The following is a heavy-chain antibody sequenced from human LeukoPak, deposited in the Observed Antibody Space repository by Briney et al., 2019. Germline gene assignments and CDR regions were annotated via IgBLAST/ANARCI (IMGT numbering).Heavy chain of an antibody. Sequence: GGSLRLSCAASGFTFSSYAMHWVRQAPGKGLEWVAVISYDGSNKYYADSVKGRFTISRDNSKNTLYLQMNSLRAEDTAVYYCARVGYSYDTSFDYWGQGTLVTVSS. J-gene: IGHJ4*02. CDR2: ISYDGSNK. CDR1: GFTFSSYA. CDR3: ARVGYSYDTSFDY. V-gene: IGHV3-30*04. D-gene: IGHD5-18*01.